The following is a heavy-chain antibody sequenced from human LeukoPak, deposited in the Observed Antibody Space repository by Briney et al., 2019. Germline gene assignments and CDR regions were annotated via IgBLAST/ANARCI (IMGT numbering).Heavy chain of an antibody. J-gene: IGHJ4*02. V-gene: IGHV3-23*01. Sequence: PGGSLRLSCAASGFTFSSYAMSWVRQAPGKGLAWVSGISGSGGSTYYADSVKGRFTISRDNSKNTLYLQMNSLEAEDTAIYSCAIVGPTTVFDYWGQGTLVTVSS. CDR2: ISGSGGST. CDR3: AIVGPTTVFDY. D-gene: IGHD1-26*01. CDR1: GFTFSSYA.